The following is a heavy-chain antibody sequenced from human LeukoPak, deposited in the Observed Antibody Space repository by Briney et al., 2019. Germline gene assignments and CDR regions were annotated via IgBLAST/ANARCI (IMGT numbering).Heavy chain of an antibody. CDR3: ARDRYYYDSSGWFDP. D-gene: IGHD3-22*01. CDR2: INAGNGNT. J-gene: IGHJ5*02. V-gene: IGHV1-3*01. CDR1: GYTFTSYA. Sequence: ASVKVSCKASGYTFTSYAMHWVCQAPGQRLEWMGWINAGNGNTKYSQKFQGRVTITRDTSASTANMELSSLRSEDTAVYYCARDRYYYDSSGWFDPWGQGTLVTVSS.